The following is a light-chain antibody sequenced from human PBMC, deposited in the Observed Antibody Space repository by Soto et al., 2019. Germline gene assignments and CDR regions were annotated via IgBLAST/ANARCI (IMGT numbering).Light chain of an antibody. V-gene: IGKV3-20*01. J-gene: IGKJ2*01. Sequence: EIVLTQSPGTLSLSPGERATLSCRASQSVSSSYLAWYQQKPGQAPRLLIYGASGRATGIPDRFSRSGSGTDFTLTISRLEPEDFAVYYCQQYGSSSYTFGQGTKLEIK. CDR3: QQYGSSSYT. CDR2: GAS. CDR1: QSVSSSY.